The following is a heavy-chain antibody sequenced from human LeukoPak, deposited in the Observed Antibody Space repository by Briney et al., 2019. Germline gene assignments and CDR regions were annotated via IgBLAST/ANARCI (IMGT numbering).Heavy chain of an antibody. D-gene: IGHD3-3*01. J-gene: IGHJ4*02. CDR1: GFILNDYG. V-gene: IGHV3-33*03. Sequence: PGRSLRLSCAASGFILNDYGMHWVRQAPGKGLEWVADIWFDKNQLFADSVKGRFAISRDNSKNTVYLQINSLRAEDTAVYYCATEFWSGHYTGDYWGQGTLVTVSS. CDR2: IWFDKNQ. CDR3: ATEFWSGHYTGDY.